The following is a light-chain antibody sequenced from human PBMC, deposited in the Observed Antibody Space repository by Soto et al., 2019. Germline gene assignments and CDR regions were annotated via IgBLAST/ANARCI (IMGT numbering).Light chain of an antibody. CDR1: QSISKW. V-gene: IGKV1-5*01. CDR3: HQYDSYPYT. J-gene: IGKJ2*01. CDR2: DAS. Sequence: DILMTQSPSTLSASVGDTDTITCRASQSISKWVAWYQQKAGKAPNVLIFDASNSEKGVPSRFSGSGSGTEFTLIITGLQPEDFATYYCHQYDSYPYTFGQGTKLEI.